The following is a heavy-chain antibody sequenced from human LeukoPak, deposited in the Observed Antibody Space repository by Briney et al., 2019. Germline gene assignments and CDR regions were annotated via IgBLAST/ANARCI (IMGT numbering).Heavy chain of an antibody. J-gene: IGHJ6*03. CDR1: GFTVSSNY. V-gene: IGHV3-53*01. CDR3: ARDRGVRGLNPLYYYGSGSYMDV. Sequence: PGGSLRLSCAASGFTVSSNYMSWVRQAPGKGLEWVSVIYSGGSTYYADSVKGRFTISRDNAKNSLYLQMNSLRAEDTAVYYCARDRGVRGLNPLYYYGSGSYMDVWGKGTTVTISS. D-gene: IGHD3-10*01. CDR2: IYSGGST.